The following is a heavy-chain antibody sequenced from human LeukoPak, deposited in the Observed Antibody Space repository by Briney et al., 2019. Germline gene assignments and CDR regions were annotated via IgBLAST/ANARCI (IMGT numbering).Heavy chain of an antibody. CDR3: AKDAQRGFDYSNSLEH. CDR1: GFTFNHAW. CDR2: IKSKTDGATT. Sequence: PGGSLRLSCAASGFTFNHAWMSWVRQAPGKGLEWVGRIKSKTDGATTEYAAPVKGRFTISRDDSKNTLYLQMNSLRTGDTAVYYCAKDAQRGFDYSNSLEHWGQGSLVTVS. J-gene: IGHJ4*02. D-gene: IGHD4-11*01. V-gene: IGHV3-15*01.